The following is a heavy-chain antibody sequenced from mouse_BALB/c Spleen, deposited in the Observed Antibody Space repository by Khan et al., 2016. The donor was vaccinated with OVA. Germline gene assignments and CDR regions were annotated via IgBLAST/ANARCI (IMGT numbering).Heavy chain of an antibody. J-gene: IGHJ4*01. CDR3: ARHWVGVMDY. CDR2: ISSGGTYT. Sequence: EVELVESGGDLVKPGGSLKLSCTASGFTFSTYGMSWVRQTPDKRLEWVATISSGGTYTYYPDSVMGRFTISRENAENTLYLQMGILSAEDTAMYYCARHWVGVMDYWGQGTSVTVSS. D-gene: IGHD1-1*01. CDR1: GFTFSTYG. V-gene: IGHV5-6*01.